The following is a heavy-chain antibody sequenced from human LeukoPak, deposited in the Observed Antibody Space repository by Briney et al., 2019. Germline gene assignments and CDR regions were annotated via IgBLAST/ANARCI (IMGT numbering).Heavy chain of an antibody. CDR1: GHAFTSHY. V-gene: IGHV1-46*01. CDR3: ARSKDNRGYEVRHLDY. CDR2: INPSGGST. D-gene: IGHD3-10*01. Sequence: ASVKVSCKASGHAFTSHYIHWVRQAPGQGLEWMGIINPSGGSTNYAQKFQGRVTMTRDMSTSTVYMELSSLRSEDTAVYYCARSKDNRGYEVRHLDYWGQGTLVTVSS. J-gene: IGHJ4*02.